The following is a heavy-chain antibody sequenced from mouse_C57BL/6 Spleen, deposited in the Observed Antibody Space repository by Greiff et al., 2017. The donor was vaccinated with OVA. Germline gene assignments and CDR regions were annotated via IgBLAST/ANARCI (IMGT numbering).Heavy chain of an antibody. V-gene: IGHV7-3*01. CDR2: IRNKANGYTT. J-gene: IGHJ4*01. CDR3: ARYRSSYDMDY. Sequence: EVQVVESGGGLVQPGGSLSLSCAASGFTFTDYYMSWVRQPPGKALEWLGFIRNKANGYTTEYSASVKGRFTISRDNSQSILYLQRNALRAEDSATYYCARYRSSYDMDYWGQGTSVTVSS. D-gene: IGHD1-1*01. CDR1: GFTFTDYY.